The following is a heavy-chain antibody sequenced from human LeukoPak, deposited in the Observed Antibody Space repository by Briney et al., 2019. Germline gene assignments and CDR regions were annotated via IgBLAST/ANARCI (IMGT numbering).Heavy chain of an antibody. J-gene: IGHJ2*01. CDR2: ISSSSSYT. V-gene: IGHV3-11*06. Sequence: GGSLRLSCAASGFTFSDYYMSWIRQAPGKGLEWGSYISSSSSYTNYADSVKGRFTISRDNAKNSLYLQMNSLRAEDTAVYYCARVNYYDSSGYPGGYWYFDLWGRGTLVTVSS. CDR3: ARVNYYDSSGYPGGYWYFDL. D-gene: IGHD3-22*01. CDR1: GFTFSDYY.